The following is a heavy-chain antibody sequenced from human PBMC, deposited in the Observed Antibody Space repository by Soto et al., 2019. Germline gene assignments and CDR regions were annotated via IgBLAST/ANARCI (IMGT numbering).Heavy chain of an antibody. CDR2: IKQDGSEK. CDR1: GFTFSDSW. J-gene: IGHJ6*02. D-gene: IGHD6-25*01. CDR3: ASHGRHG. Sequence: EVQLVESGGGLVQPGGSLRLSCAASGFTFSDSWMDWVRQAPGKGPEWVANIKQDGSEKNYVDSVKGRFTIASDNATNSLYLQMNGLRAEDSAVYYCASHGRHGWGQGTTVTVSS. V-gene: IGHV3-7*01.